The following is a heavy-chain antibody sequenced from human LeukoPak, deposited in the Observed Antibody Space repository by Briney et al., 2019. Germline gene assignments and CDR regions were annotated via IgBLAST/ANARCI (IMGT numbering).Heavy chain of an antibody. CDR3: ARGRGVTVGYNWFDP. V-gene: IGHV6-1*01. CDR2: TYYRSKWYN. CDR1: GDRVSSNSAA. D-gene: IGHD4-23*01. Sequence: PSQTLSLTCAISGDRVSSNSAAWNWIRQSPSRGLECLGRTYYRSKWYNDYAVSVKSRITINPDTSKNQFSLQLNSVTPEDTAVYYCARGRGVTVGYNWFDPWGQGTLVTVSS. J-gene: IGHJ5*02.